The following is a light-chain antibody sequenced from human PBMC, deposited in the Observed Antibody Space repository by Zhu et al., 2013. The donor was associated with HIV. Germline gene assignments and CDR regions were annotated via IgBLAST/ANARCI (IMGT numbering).Light chain of an antibody. CDR3: QQYGRSPRT. CDR1: PTASTSY. Sequence: EIVLTQSPGTLSLSPGESATLSCRASPTASTSYFAWYQVKPGQPPRLLITGSSNRATGIPDRFSGSGSGTDFTLTISRLEPEDSAVYYCQQYGRSPRTFGQGTKLEIK. J-gene: IGKJ2*01. V-gene: IGKV3-20*01. CDR2: GSS.